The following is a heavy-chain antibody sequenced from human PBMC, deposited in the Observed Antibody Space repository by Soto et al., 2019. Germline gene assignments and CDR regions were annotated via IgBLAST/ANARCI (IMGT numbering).Heavy chain of an antibody. CDR1: GFTFSSYG. Sequence: PGGSLRLSCAASGFTFSSYGMHWVRQAPGKGLEWVAVISYDGSSKYYADSVKGRFTISRDNSKNTLYLEMNSQRAEDTAVYYSAKLAVAYRNYDFWSGYAYYYMDVCGKGTTVSVSS. CDR2: ISYDGSSK. CDR3: AKLAVAYRNYDFWSGYAYYYMDV. J-gene: IGHJ6*03. D-gene: IGHD3-3*01. V-gene: IGHV3-30*18.